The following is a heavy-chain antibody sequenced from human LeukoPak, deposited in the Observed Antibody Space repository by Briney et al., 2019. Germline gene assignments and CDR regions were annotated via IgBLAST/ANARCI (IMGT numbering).Heavy chain of an antibody. CDR2: ISNGGSNK. D-gene: IGHD2-15*01. CDR3: AKPVGYCSGGSCYYYYGMDV. V-gene: IGHV3-30*18. Sequence: PWGYLRFSCAASGFTFSSIGMHWVRQAPGNGPVWWAVISNGGSNKYYADSVKGRFTISRDNSRNTLYLQMNSLRAEDTAVYYCAKPVGYCSGGSCYYYYGMDVWGKGTTVTVSS. CDR1: GFTFSSIG. J-gene: IGHJ6*04.